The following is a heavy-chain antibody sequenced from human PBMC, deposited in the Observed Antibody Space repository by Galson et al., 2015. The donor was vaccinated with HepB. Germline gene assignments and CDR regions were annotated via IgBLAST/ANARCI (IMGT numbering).Heavy chain of an antibody. CDR3: ARSYYYGMDV. CDR1: GGSISSYY. Sequence: ETLSLTCTVSGGSISSYYWSWIRQPPGKGLEWIGYIYYSGSTNYNPSLKSRVTISVDTSKNQFSLKLSSVTAADTAVYYCARSYYYGMDVWGQGTTVTVSS. CDR2: IYYSGST. V-gene: IGHV4-59*01. J-gene: IGHJ6*02.